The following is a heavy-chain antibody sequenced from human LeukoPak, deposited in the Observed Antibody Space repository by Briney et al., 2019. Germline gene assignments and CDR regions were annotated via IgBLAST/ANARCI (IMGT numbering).Heavy chain of an antibody. D-gene: IGHD3-10*01. CDR3: ARHRSQDYYGSGSYESADAFDI. V-gene: IGHV3-33*08. CDR1: GFTFSSYG. J-gene: IGHJ3*02. CDR2: IRHDGSNE. Sequence: PGRSLRLSCAASGFTFSSYGMHWVRQAPGKGLEWVALIRHDGSNEYYADSVKGRFTTSRDNSKSTVYLQMNSLRLEDTAVYYCARHRSQDYYGSGSYESADAFDIWGQGTMVTVSS.